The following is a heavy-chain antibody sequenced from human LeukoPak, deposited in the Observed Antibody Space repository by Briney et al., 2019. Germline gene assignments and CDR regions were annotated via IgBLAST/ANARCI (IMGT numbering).Heavy chain of an antibody. Sequence: PAGSLRLSCAVSGFTFSSYWMSWVRQAPGKGLEWVANIKEDGTEKYYQDSVKGRFTISRDNAKNSLYLQMNSLRAEDTAVYYCAREVVLSTSAWFEYWGQGTLVTVSS. CDR2: IKEDGTEK. V-gene: IGHV3-7*01. D-gene: IGHD3-22*01. CDR3: AREVVLSTSAWFEY. CDR1: GFTFSSYW. J-gene: IGHJ4*02.